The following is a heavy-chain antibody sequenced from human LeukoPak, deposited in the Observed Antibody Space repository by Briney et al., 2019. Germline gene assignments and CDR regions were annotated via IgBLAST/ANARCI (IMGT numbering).Heavy chain of an antibody. V-gene: IGHV3-48*03. CDR2: ISSSGSTI. J-gene: IGHJ4*02. Sequence: GGSLRLSCAASGFTFSSYGMNWVRQAPGKGLEWVSYISSSGSTIYYADSVKGRFTISRDNSKNTLYLQMNSLRAEDTAVYYCAKDSRRTRRYYFDYWGQGTLVTVSS. CDR1: GFTFSSYG. D-gene: IGHD2-15*01. CDR3: AKDSRRTRRYYFDY.